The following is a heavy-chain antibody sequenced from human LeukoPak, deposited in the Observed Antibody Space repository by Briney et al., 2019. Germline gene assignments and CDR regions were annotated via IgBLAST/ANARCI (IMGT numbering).Heavy chain of an antibody. CDR3: AKGTSSAWYGDDY. V-gene: IGHV3-30*18. CDR1: GFSFNSYA. D-gene: IGHD6-13*01. Sequence: GGSLRLSCAASGFSFNSYAMSWVRQAPGKGLEWVAVISYDGSNKYYADSVKGRFTISRDNSKNTLYLQMNSLRAEDTAVYYCAKGTSSAWYGDDYWGQGTLVTVSS. J-gene: IGHJ4*02. CDR2: ISYDGSNK.